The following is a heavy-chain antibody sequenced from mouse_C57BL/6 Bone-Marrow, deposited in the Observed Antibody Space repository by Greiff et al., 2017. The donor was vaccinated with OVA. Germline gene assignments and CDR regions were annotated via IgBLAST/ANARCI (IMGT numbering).Heavy chain of an antibody. V-gene: IGHV1-55*01. Sequence: QVQLQQPGAELVKPGASVKMSCKASGYTFTSYWITWVKQRPGQGLEWIGDIYPGSGSTNYNEKFKSKATLTVDTSSSTAYMQLSSRTSEDSAVYYCARSTGTGFAWFAYWGQGTLVTVSA. CDR1: GYTFTSYW. J-gene: IGHJ3*01. D-gene: IGHD4-1*02. CDR3: ARSTGTGFAWFAY. CDR2: IYPGSGST.